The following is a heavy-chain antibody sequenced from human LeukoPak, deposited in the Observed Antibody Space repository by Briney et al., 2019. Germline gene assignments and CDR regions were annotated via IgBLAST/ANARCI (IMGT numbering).Heavy chain of an antibody. CDR2: IYTRGST. CDR1: GGSITTCY. V-gene: IGHV4-4*07. Sequence: SETLSLTCTVSGGSITTCYWSWIRQPAGKGLEWIGRIYTRGSTNYNPSLKSRVTMSVDTSKNQFSLKLSSVTAADTAVYYCAGEGHYYDSTGYYYGGEDYWGQGTLVTVSS. CDR3: AGEGHYYDSTGYYYGGEDY. J-gene: IGHJ4*02. D-gene: IGHD3-22*01.